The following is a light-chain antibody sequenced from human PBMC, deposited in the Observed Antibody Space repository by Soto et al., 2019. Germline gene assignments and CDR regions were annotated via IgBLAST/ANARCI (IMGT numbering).Light chain of an antibody. Sequence: QPVLTQAPSASGTPGQGVTISCSGSNSNIGTNTANWYQQFPGTAPKLLIYRNDQRPSGVPDRFSGSKSGASASLAIAGLQPEDEADYYCASWDNGPSAWVFGGGTKLTVL. V-gene: IGLV1-44*01. CDR2: RND. CDR1: NSNIGTNT. CDR3: ASWDNGPSAWV. J-gene: IGLJ3*02.